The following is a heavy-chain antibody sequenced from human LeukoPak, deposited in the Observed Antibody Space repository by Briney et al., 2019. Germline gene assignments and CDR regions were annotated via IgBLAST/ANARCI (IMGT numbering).Heavy chain of an antibody. V-gene: IGHV3-23*01. CDR2: ISGSGGST. Sequence: PGASLRLSCAASGFTFGSYAMSWVRQAPGKGLEWVSAISGSGGSTYYADSVKGRFTISRDNSKNTLYLQMNSLRAEDTAVYYCAKVGRTTQGFWMEGEYYFDYWGQGTLVTVSS. CDR3: AKVGRTTQGFWMEGEYYFDY. D-gene: IGHD3-3*01. CDR1: GFTFGSYA. J-gene: IGHJ4*02.